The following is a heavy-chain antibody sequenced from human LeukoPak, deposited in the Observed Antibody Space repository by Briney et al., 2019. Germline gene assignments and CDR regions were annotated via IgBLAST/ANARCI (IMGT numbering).Heavy chain of an antibody. V-gene: IGHV3-30*18. Sequence: GGSLRLSCAASGFTFGTFGMHWVRQAPGKGLEWVAFISYDGSSEYDADSVKGRFTISRDNSENTVYLQMNSLRAEDTAVYYCAKSEVYYFGTSGGFDYWGQGTLVTVAS. CDR3: AKSEVYYFGTSGGFDY. CDR2: ISYDGSSE. CDR1: GFTFGTFG. D-gene: IGHD3-22*01. J-gene: IGHJ4*02.